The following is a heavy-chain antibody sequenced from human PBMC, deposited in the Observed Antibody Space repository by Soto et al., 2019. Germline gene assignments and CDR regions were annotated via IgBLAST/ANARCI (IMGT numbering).Heavy chain of an antibody. CDR3: AREDFWSGPDYYYYYYMDV. V-gene: IGHV3-66*01. D-gene: IGHD3-3*01. Sequence: GGSLRLSCAASGCTVSNNYMSWVRQAPGKGLEWVSVIYSGGSTYYADSVKGRFTISRDNSKNTLYLQMNSLRAEDTAVYYCAREDFWSGPDYYYYYYMDVWGKGTTVTVSS. J-gene: IGHJ6*03. CDR2: IYSGGST. CDR1: GCTVSNNY.